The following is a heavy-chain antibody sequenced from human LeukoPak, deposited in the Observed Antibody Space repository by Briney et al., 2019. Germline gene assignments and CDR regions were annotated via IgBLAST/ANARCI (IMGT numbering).Heavy chain of an antibody. CDR1: GGSISSYY. J-gene: IGHJ4*02. CDR2: IYYSGST. CDR3: ARGSGSYYLGPFDY. V-gene: IGHV4-59*01. Sequence: SETLSLTCTVSGGSISSYYWSWIRQPPGKGLEWIGYIYYSGSTNYNPSLKSRVTISVDASKNQFSLKLSSVTAADTALYYCARGSGSYYLGPFDYWGQGTLVTVSS. D-gene: IGHD3-10*01.